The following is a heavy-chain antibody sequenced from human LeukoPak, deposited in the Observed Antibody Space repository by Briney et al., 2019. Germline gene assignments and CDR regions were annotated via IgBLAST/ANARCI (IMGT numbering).Heavy chain of an antibody. CDR2: IYTSGST. J-gene: IGHJ4*02. Sequence: PSETLSLTCTVSSGSMSSYYWSWIRQPAGKGLEWIGRIYTSGSTNYNPSLKSRVTMSVDTSKNQFSLKLSSVTAADTAVYYCARGGYDSSGYLFFDYWGQGTLVTVSS. CDR1: SGSMSSYY. CDR3: ARGGYDSSGYLFFDY. V-gene: IGHV4-4*07. D-gene: IGHD3-22*01.